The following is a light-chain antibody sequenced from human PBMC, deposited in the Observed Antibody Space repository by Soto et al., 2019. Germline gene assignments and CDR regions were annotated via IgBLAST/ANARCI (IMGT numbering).Light chain of an antibody. V-gene: IGKV1D-13*01. CDR3: QQYNDSPT. CDR1: QAIKSS. Sequence: AIQLTQSPSSLSASVGDRVTITCRASQAIKSSLAWFQQKPGEPPELLISDASTLESGVPSRFSGSGSGTDFTLTISSLQSEDFATYYCQQYNDSPTFGPGTKVDLK. J-gene: IGKJ3*01. CDR2: DAS.